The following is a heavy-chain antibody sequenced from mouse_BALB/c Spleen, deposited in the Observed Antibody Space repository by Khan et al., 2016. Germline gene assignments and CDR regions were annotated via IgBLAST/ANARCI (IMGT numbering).Heavy chain of an antibody. CDR3: ARARYGNPDFDY. CDR2: IHPSGSET. V-gene: IGHV1-61*01. D-gene: IGHD2-1*01. J-gene: IGHJ2*01. Sequence: QVQLQQPGAELVRPGASVKLSCKASGYSFTSYWMNWVKQRPGQGLEWIGMIHPSGSETRLNQKFKDKATLTVDKSSITAYMQLSSPTSEDSAVXYCARARYGNPDFDYWGQGTTLTVSS. CDR1: GYSFTSYW.